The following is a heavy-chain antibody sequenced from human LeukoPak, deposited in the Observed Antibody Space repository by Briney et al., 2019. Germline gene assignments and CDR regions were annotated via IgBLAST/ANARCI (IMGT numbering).Heavy chain of an antibody. V-gene: IGHV1-46*01. D-gene: IGHD4-23*01. Sequence: GASVKVSCKASGYTFTSYYIHWVRQAPGQGLEWMGLINPSGGSTNYAQKFQGRVTMTRDTSTSTAYMELRSLRSDDTAVYYCARDLHGGNSPLFYWGQGTLVTVSS. CDR1: GYTFTSYY. CDR3: ARDLHGGNSPLFY. CDR2: INPSGGST. J-gene: IGHJ4*02.